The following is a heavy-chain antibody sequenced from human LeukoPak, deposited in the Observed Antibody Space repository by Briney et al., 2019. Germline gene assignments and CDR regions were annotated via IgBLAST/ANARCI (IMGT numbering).Heavy chain of an antibody. CDR1: GDSLSSDHYY. V-gene: IGHV4-30-4*01. D-gene: IGHD2-15*01. CDR3: ARVIPDIVVVVAAIGWFDP. Sequence: SETLSLTCTVSGDSLSSDHYYWSWLRQPPGTGLEWIGCIYYGGSTYYNPSLKSRITISLDTSKNQFSLKLRSVTAADTAVYYCARVIPDIVVVVAAIGWFDPWGQGTLVTVSS. J-gene: IGHJ5*02. CDR2: IYYGGST.